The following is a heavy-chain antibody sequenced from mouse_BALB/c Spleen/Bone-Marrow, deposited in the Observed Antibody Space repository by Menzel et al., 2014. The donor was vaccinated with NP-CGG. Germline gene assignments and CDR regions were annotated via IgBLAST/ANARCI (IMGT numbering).Heavy chain of an antibody. J-gene: IGHJ2*01. V-gene: IGHV1-5*01. CDR1: GYTFTSYW. CDR3: TREGLLRLRYFDY. Sequence: VQLQQSGTVLARPGASVKMSCKASGYTFTSYWMHWVKQRPGQGLEWIGAIYPGNSDTSYNQKFKGKAKLTAVTSTSTAYMGLSSLTNEDSAVYYCTREGLLRLRYFDYWGQGTTLTVSS. CDR2: IYPGNSDT. D-gene: IGHD1-2*01.